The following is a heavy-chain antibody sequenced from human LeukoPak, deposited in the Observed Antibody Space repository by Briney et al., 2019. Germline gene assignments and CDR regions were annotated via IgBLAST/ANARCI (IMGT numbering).Heavy chain of an antibody. V-gene: IGHV1-8*03. CDR2: MNPNSGNT. Sequence: ASVKVSCKASGYTFTSYDINWVRQATGQGLEWMGWMNPNSGNTGYAQKFQGRVTITRNTSISTAYMELSSLRSEDTAVYYCARGKHGYYESSGYYYYYMDVWGKGTTVTVSS. D-gene: IGHD3-22*01. J-gene: IGHJ6*03. CDR1: GYTFTSYD. CDR3: ARGKHGYYESSGYYYYYMDV.